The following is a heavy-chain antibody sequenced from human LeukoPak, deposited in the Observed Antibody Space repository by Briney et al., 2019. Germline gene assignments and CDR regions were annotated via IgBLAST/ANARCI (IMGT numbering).Heavy chain of an antibody. J-gene: IGHJ6*03. CDR3: ASQLVWEYYYYYYMDV. D-gene: IGHD6-13*01. CDR1: GGSISSYY. V-gene: IGHV4-4*07. Sequence: SETLSLTCTVSGGSISSYYWSWIRQPAGKGLEWIGRIYTSGSTNYNPSLKSRVTMSVDTSKNQFSLKLSSVTAADTAVYYCASQLVWEYYYYYYMDVWGKGTTVTVSS. CDR2: IYTSGST.